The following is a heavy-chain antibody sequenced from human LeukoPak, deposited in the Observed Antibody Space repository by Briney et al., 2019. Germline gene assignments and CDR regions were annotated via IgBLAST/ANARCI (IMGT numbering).Heavy chain of an antibody. V-gene: IGHV1-2*02. CDR1: GYTFTGYY. CDR3: TRTGYLRSRHFDN. Sequence: AAVKVSCKASGYTFTGYYMHWVRQAPGQGLEWMGWINPKRGDTNYAQRFEGRVTMTTDTSTTTAYMELKSLRSDDTAVYYCTRTGYLRSRHFDNWGQGTLVIVSS. J-gene: IGHJ4*02. D-gene: IGHD6-13*01. CDR2: INPKRGDT.